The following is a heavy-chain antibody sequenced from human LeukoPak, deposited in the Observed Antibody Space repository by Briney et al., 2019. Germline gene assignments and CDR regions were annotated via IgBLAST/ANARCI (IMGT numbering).Heavy chain of an antibody. CDR3: ARDGPKYSSGWYVDY. J-gene: IGHJ4*02. CDR1: GFTFDDYA. D-gene: IGHD6-19*01. Sequence: GRSLRLSCAASGFTFDDYAMHWVRQAPGKGLEWVSGISWNSGSIGYADSVKGRFTISRDNAKNTLYLQMNSLRAEDTAVYYCARDGPKYSSGWYVDYWGQGTLVTVSS. V-gene: IGHV3-9*01. CDR2: ISWNSGSI.